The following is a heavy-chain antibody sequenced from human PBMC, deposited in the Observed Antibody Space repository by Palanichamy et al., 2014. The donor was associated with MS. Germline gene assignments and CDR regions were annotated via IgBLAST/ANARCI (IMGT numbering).Heavy chain of an antibody. CDR2: IYYSGIT. J-gene: IGHJ6*02. V-gene: IGHV4-39*01. CDR3: ARHRSGQGEDV. CDR1: GGSISSSSHY. Sequence: QLQLQESGPGLVKPSETLSLTCTVSGGSISSSSHYWGWIRQPPGKGLEWIGSIYYSGITYYNPSLKSRVTISVDTSKNQFSVKLSSVTAADTAVYYCARHRSGQGEDVWGQGTTVTVSS. D-gene: IGHD6-19*01.